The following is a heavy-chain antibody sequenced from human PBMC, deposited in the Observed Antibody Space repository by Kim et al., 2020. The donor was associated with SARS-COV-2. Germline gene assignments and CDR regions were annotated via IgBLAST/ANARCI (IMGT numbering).Heavy chain of an antibody. J-gene: IGHJ4*02. Sequence: IYSGGSTYYADSVKGRFTISRDSSKNTLYLQMNSLRVEDTAVYYCANSAAYWGQGTLVTVSS. CDR2: IYSGGST. CDR3: ANSAAY. V-gene: IGHV3-53*01. D-gene: IGHD2-15*01.